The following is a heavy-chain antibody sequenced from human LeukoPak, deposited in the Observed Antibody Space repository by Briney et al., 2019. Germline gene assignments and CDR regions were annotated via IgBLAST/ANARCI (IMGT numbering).Heavy chain of an antibody. CDR1: GGSVSSGTYY. CDR3: ARRGGSGRSFDY. V-gene: IGHV4-61*01. J-gene: IGHJ4*02. Sequence: PSETLSLTCTVSGGSVSSGTYYWSWTRQPPGKGLEWIGHIYYTGSTNYNPSLKSRLTISVDTSKNQFSLKLSSVTAADTAVYYCARRGGSGRSFDYWGQGTLVTVSS. CDR2: IYYTGST. D-gene: IGHD3-10*01.